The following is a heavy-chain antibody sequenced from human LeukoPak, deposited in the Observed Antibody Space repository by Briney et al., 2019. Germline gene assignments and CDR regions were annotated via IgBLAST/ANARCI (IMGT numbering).Heavy chain of an antibody. CDR1: GFTFKNNA. D-gene: IGHD2-2*01. V-gene: IGHV3-23*01. CDR3: ARCTASCYANAFDV. J-gene: IGHJ3*01. Sequence: QPGGSLSLSCAASGFTFKNNAMTWVRQAPGKGLEWVSAINGGGDDTEYADSVKGRFTISRANSKNTLYLQMNSLRPEDTAVYYCARCTASCYANAFDVWGQGTLLTVSS. CDR2: INGGGDDT.